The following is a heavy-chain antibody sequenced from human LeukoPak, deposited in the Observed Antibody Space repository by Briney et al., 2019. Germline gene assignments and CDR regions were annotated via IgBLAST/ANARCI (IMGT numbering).Heavy chain of an antibody. V-gene: IGHV4-59*01. Sequence: SETLSLTCTVSGDSMSDYFWTWIRQPPGKGLEWIGYAADSGSTNYNPSLKSRVTISVDTSKNQFSLKLSSVTAADTAVYYCARSRWELGDAFDIWGQGTMVTVSS. CDR2: AADSGST. CDR3: ARSRWELGDAFDI. D-gene: IGHD1-26*01. J-gene: IGHJ3*02. CDR1: GDSMSDYF.